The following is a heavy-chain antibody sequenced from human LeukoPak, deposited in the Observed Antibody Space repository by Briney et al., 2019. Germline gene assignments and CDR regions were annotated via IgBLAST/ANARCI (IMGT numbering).Heavy chain of an antibody. D-gene: IGHD2/OR15-2a*01. J-gene: IGHJ6*02. CDR2: IKQDGSEK. CDR3: ARGRFFYGWGIDV. V-gene: IGHV3-7*01. Sequence: GGSLRLSCAASGFTFSSYWMSWVRQAPGKGLEWVANIKQDGSEKYYVDSVKGRFTISRDNAKNSLYLQMNSLTVEDTAVYFCARGRFFYGWGIDVWGQGTTVIVSS. CDR1: GFTFSSYW.